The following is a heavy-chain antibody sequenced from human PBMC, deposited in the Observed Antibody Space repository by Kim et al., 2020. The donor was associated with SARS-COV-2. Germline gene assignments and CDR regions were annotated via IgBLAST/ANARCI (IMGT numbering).Heavy chain of an antibody. Sequence: GGSLRLSCAASGFTFSSYGMHWVRQAPGKGLEWVAVIWYDGSNKYYADSVKGRFTISRDNSKNTLYLQMNSLRAEDTAVYYCARDLSRYCSSTSCYYYYGMDVWGQGTTVTVSS. CDR1: GFTFSSYG. D-gene: IGHD2-2*01. J-gene: IGHJ6*02. CDR2: IWYDGSNK. CDR3: ARDLSRYCSSTSCYYYYGMDV. V-gene: IGHV3-33*01.